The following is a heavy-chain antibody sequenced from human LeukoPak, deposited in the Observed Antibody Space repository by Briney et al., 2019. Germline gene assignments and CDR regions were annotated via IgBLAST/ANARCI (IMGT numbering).Heavy chain of an antibody. CDR2: ISSSGSTI. J-gene: IGHJ4*02. CDR3: ARGGASSYYDSSGYSDY. Sequence: GGSLRLSCAASGFTFSSYEMNWVRQAPGKGLEWVSYISSSGSTIYYADSVKGRFTISRDNAKNSLYLQMNSLRAEDTAVYYCARGGASSYYDSSGYSDYWGQGTLVTVSS. D-gene: IGHD3-22*01. CDR1: GFTFSSYE. V-gene: IGHV3-48*03.